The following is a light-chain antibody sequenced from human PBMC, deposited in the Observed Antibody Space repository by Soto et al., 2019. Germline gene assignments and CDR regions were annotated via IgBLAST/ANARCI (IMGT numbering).Light chain of an antibody. CDR2: TAS. V-gene: IGKV1-12*01. CDR3: QQANRFPLT. J-gene: IGKJ4*01. Sequence: DIQMTQSPCSVSASVGGRATISCRASPGVSSRIAWYQQRPGKAPKLMICTASSLQSRVPSRCRGSGSGTDFTLTIPSLKPEYFGTYYCQQANRFPLTFGGGTKVDIK. CDR1: PGVSSR.